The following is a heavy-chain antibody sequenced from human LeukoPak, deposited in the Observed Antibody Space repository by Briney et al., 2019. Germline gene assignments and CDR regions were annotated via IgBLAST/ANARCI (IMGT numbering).Heavy chain of an antibody. Sequence: QTGGSLRLSCAASGFTFSSYGMDWVRQAPGKGLEWVAFIRYDGSNKYYADSVKGRFTISRDNSKNTLYLQMNSLRAEDTAVYYCAKRGPYSWADAFDIWGQGTMVTVSS. CDR3: AKRGPYSWADAFDI. J-gene: IGHJ3*02. V-gene: IGHV3-30*02. CDR2: IRYDGSNK. D-gene: IGHD5-18*01. CDR1: GFTFSSYG.